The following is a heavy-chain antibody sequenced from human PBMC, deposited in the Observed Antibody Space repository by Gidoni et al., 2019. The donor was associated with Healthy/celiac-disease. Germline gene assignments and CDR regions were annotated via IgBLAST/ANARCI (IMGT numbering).Heavy chain of an antibody. Sequence: EVPLVESGGGLVKPGGSLRLPCAASGFTFSNAWMSWVRQAPGKGLEWVGRSKSKTDGGTTDYAAPVKGRFTISRDDSKNTLYLQMNSLKTEDTAVYYCTTAIVVVTAIDYYWGQGTLVTVSS. D-gene: IGHD2-21*02. CDR3: TTAIVVVTAIDYY. J-gene: IGHJ4*02. CDR2: SKSKTDGGTT. CDR1: GFTFSNAW. V-gene: IGHV3-15*01.